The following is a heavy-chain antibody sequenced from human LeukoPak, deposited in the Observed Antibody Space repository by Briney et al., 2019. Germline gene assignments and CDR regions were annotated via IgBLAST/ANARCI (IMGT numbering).Heavy chain of an antibody. CDR3: VKDSPGRAPFDY. D-gene: IGHD3-10*01. Sequence: GGSLRLSCSASGFTFSSYSMHWVRQAPGKGLEHVSTIRSSGGSTYYADSVKGRFTISRDNSKNTLYLQMSSLRVDDTAVYYCVKDSPGRAPFDYWGQGTLVTVSS. CDR1: GFTFSSYS. V-gene: IGHV3-64D*06. CDR2: IRSSGGST. J-gene: IGHJ4*02.